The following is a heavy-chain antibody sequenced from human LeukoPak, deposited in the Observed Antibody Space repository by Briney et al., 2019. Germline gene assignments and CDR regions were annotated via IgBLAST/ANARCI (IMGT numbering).Heavy chain of an antibody. CDR2: IYYSGST. D-gene: IGHD3-22*01. CDR1: GGSISSYY. V-gene: IGHV4-59*01. Sequence: SETLSLTCTVSGGSISSYYWSWIRQPPGKGLEWIGYIYYSGSTNYNPSLKSRVTISVDTSKNQFSLKLSSVTAADTAVYCCAGEGYYDSSGYYWFDPWGQGTLVTVSS. CDR3: AGEGYYDSSGYYWFDP. J-gene: IGHJ5*02.